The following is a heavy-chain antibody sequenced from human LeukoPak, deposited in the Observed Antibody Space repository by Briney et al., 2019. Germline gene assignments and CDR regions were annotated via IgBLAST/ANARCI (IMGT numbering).Heavy chain of an antibody. D-gene: IGHD3-10*01. J-gene: IGHJ5*02. CDR1: GGSISSGDYY. Sequence: SQTLSLTCTVSGGSISSGDYYWSWIRQPPGKGLEWIGYIYYSGSTYYNPSLKSRVTISVDTSKNQFSLKLSSVTAADTAVYYCAGSYYYGSGINWFDPWGQGTLVTVSS. V-gene: IGHV4-30-4*01. CDR2: IYYSGST. CDR3: AGSYYYGSGINWFDP.